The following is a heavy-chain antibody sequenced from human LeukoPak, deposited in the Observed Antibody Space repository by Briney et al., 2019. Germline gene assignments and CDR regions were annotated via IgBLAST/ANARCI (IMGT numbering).Heavy chain of an antibody. Sequence: PSETLSLTCTVSGGSISSGDYYWSWIRQPPGKGLEWIGYIYYSGSTYYNPSLKSRVTISVDTSKNQFSLKLSSVTAADTAVYYCARYYYGSGSHDGMDVWGQGTTVTVSS. CDR1: GGSISSGDYY. CDR2: IYYSGST. D-gene: IGHD3-10*01. CDR3: ARYYYGSGSHDGMDV. J-gene: IGHJ6*02. V-gene: IGHV4-30-4*01.